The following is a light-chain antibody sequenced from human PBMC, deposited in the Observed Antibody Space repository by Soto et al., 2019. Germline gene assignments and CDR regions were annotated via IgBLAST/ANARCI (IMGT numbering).Light chain of an antibody. CDR1: QDISNY. J-gene: IGKJ2*01. V-gene: IGKV1-33*01. Sequence: DIQMTQSPSSLSASVGDRVTITCQASQDISNYLNWYQQKPGKAPKLLIYDASNLETGVPSRFSGSGSGTDFTFTISSLQPEYIATYYCQQYDNLPPYTVGQGTKLEIK. CDR2: DAS. CDR3: QQYDNLPPYT.